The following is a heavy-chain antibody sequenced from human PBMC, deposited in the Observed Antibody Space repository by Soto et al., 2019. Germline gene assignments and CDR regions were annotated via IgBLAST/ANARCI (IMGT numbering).Heavy chain of an antibody. Sequence: ASVKVSCKASGYTFTSYYMHWVRQAPGQGLEWMGIINPSGGSTSYAQKFQGRVTMTRDTSTSTVYMELSSLRSEDTAVYYCARDRCTSTSCYTDGMDVWGQGTTVTVSS. J-gene: IGHJ6*02. CDR2: INPSGGST. D-gene: IGHD2-2*02. V-gene: IGHV1-46*01. CDR3: ARDRCTSTSCYTDGMDV. CDR1: GYTFTSYY.